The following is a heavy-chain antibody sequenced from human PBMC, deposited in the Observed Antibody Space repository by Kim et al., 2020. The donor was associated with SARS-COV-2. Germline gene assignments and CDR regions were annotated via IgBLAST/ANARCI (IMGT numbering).Heavy chain of an antibody. CDR3: ARVGYYYDSSGYWVFDY. D-gene: IGHD3-22*01. V-gene: IGHV4-59*01. Sequence: SETLSLTCTVSGGSISSYYWSWIRQPPGKGLEWIGYIYYSGSTNYNPSLKSRVTISVDTSKNQFSLKLSSVTAADTAVYYCARVGYYYDSSGYWVFDYWGQGTLVTVSS. J-gene: IGHJ4*02. CDR1: GGSISSYY. CDR2: IYYSGST.